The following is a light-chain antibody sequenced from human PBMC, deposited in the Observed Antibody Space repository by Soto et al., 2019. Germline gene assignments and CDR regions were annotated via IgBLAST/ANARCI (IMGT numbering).Light chain of an antibody. J-gene: IGLJ1*01. Sequence: QSALTQPASVSGSPGQSITISCTGTSSDVGAYNYVSWYQQHPAKVPKLMIYDVSNRPSGVSDRFSGSKSGNTASLTTSGLQAEDEADYYCYSYTSSSTYVFGTGTKVTVL. CDR3: YSYTSSSTYV. CDR2: DVS. CDR1: SSDVGAYNY. V-gene: IGLV2-14*01.